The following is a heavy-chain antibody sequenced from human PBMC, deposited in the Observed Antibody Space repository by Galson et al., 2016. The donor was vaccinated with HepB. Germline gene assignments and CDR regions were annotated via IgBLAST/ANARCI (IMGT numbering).Heavy chain of an antibody. J-gene: IGHJ2*01. D-gene: IGHD6-13*01. CDR2: INWNSGSI. V-gene: IGHV3-9*01. Sequence: SLRLSCAASGFTYDDYGMHWVRQAPGKGLEWVSSINWNSGSILYADSVKGRFTISRDNAKKSLYPQMDSLRPDDTAFYYCAKDAEAAGRGWYCDLWGRGTLVTVSS. CDR1: GFTYDDYG. CDR3: AKDAEAAGRGWYCDL.